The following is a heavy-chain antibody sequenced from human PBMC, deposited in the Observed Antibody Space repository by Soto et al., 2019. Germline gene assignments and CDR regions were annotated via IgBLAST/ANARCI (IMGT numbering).Heavy chain of an antibody. Sequence: SETLSLTCTVSGGSISSGGYCWSWIRQHPGKGLEWIGYIYYSGSTYYNPSLKSRVTISVDTSKNQFSLKLSSVTAADTAVYYCARDRDYYDSSGYFDYWGQGTLVTVSS. CDR1: GGSISSGGYC. J-gene: IGHJ4*02. V-gene: IGHV4-31*03. CDR2: IYYSGST. CDR3: ARDRDYYDSSGYFDY. D-gene: IGHD3-22*01.